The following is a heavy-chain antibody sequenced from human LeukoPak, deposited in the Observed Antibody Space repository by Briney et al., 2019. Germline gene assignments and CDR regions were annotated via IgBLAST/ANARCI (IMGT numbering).Heavy chain of an antibody. Sequence: SETLSLTCTVSAGSINNYYWSWIRQPPGKGLEWIGYIYYSGSTNYNPSLRSRVTISVDTSKKQASLNLSSVTAADTAVYYCARVAARYVGMDVWGQGTTVTVSS. CDR1: AGSINNYY. D-gene: IGHD6-6*01. CDR2: IYYSGST. V-gene: IGHV4-59*01. CDR3: ARVAARYVGMDV. J-gene: IGHJ6*02.